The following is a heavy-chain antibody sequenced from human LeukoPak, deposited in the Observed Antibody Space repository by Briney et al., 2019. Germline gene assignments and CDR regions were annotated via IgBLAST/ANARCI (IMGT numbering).Heavy chain of an antibody. CDR3: AALWSFDY. V-gene: IGHV3-48*03. CDR2: ISSNGNTI. D-gene: IGHD2-21*01. Sequence: GGSLRLSCAPSGFTFTTYDMNWVRQAPGNGLERISYISSNGNTIYYSDSVKARFTISRDNAKNSVDLQMNSRRAEDTAVYYCAALWSFDYWRQGTLVSVSS. J-gene: IGHJ4*02. CDR1: GFTFTTYD.